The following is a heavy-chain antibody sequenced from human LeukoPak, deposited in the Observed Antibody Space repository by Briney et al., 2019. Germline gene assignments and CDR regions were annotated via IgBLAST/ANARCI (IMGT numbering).Heavy chain of an antibody. CDR1: GGSISSYY. D-gene: IGHD6-13*01. CDR2: IYYSGST. Sequence: SETLSLTCTVSGGSISSYYWSWIRQPQGTGLEWIGYIYYSGSTNYNPSLKSRVTISVDTSKNQFSLKLSSVTAADTAVYYCARLAAFDIWGQGTMVTVSS. CDR3: ARLAAFDI. V-gene: IGHV4-59*01. J-gene: IGHJ3*02.